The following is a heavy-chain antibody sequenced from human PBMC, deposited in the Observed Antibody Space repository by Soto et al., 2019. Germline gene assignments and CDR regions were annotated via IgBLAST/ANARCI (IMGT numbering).Heavy chain of an antibody. V-gene: IGHV1-3*01. CDR3: ATLVRGVITTRDYYYGMDV. D-gene: IGHD3-10*01. J-gene: IGHJ6*02. CDR1: GYTLTNYA. CDR2: INVGNGNT. Sequence: ASVKVSCKASGYTLTNYAMHWVRQAPGQRLEWMGWINVGNGNTKYSQKFQGRVTITRDTSASTAHMELSSLRSEETAVYYCATLVRGVITTRDYYYGMDVWGQVSTFTVSS.